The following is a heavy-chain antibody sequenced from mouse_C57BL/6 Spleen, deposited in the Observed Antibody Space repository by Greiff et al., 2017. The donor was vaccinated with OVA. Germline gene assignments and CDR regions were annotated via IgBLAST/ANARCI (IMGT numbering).Heavy chain of an antibody. CDR1: GFTFSSYA. V-gene: IGHV5-4*01. CDR3: AREENDYDGGYYFDY. D-gene: IGHD2-4*01. CDR2: ISDGGSYT. J-gene: IGHJ2*01. Sequence: EVKLMESGGGLVKPGGSLKLSCTASGFTFSSYAMSWVRQTPEKRLEWVATISDGGSYTYYPDNVKGRFTISRDNAKNNLYLQMSHLKSEDTAMYYCAREENDYDGGYYFDYWGQGTTLTVSS.